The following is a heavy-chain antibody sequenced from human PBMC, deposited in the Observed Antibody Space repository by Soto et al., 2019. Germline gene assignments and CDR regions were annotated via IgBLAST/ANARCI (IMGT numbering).Heavy chain of an antibody. CDR2: AYYRSRWRY. Sequence: PSQTLSLTCAICGDSVSNNGATWNWIRQSPSRGLEWLGRAYYRSRWRYDYATSVRGRITINPDTSKNQFSLQLNSATPEDTAVYYCARDPPDFNSGFDYWGQGTPVTVSS. J-gene: IGHJ4*02. V-gene: IGHV6-1*01. D-gene: IGHD2-15*01. CDR3: ARDPPDFNSGFDY. CDR1: GDSVSNNGAT.